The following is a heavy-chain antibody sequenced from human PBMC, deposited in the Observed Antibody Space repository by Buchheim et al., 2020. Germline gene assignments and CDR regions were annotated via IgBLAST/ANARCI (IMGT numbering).Heavy chain of an antibody. CDR2: ISSSGSTI. CDR1: GFTFSSYE. V-gene: IGHV3-48*03. D-gene: IGHD6-19*01. CDR3: AREVINSHKAVAGTFDDY. J-gene: IGHJ4*02. Sequence: EVQLVESGGGLVQPGGSLRLSCAASGFTFSSYEMNWVRQAPGKGLEWVSYISSSGSTIYYADSVKGRFTISRDNAKNSLYLQMNSLRAEDTAVYYCAREVINSHKAVAGTFDDYWGQGTL.